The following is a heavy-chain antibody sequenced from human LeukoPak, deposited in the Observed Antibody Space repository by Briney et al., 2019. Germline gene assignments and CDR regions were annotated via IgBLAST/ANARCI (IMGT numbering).Heavy chain of an antibody. Sequence: SVKVSCKASGGTFSSYAISWVRQAPGQGLEWMGRIIPIFGTANYAQKFQGRVTITTDESTSTAYMELSSLRSEDTAVYYCARDLPRPDPRSTDEPRGSDYWGQGTLVTVSS. J-gene: IGHJ4*02. CDR1: GGTFSSYA. D-gene: IGHD1-1*01. CDR3: ARDLPRPDPRSTDEPRGSDY. CDR2: IIPIFGTA. V-gene: IGHV1-69*05.